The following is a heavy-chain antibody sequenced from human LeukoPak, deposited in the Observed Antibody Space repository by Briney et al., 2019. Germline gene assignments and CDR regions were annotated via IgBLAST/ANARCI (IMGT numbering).Heavy chain of an antibody. CDR2: ISAYNGYT. Sequence: ASVKVSCKASGYTFTSYGISWVRQAPGQGLEWMGWISAYNGYTNYAQKLQGRVTMTTDTSTSTAYMELRSLRSDDTAVYYCARTITVPAAAEFDYWGQGTLVTVSS. V-gene: IGHV1-18*04. CDR3: ARTITVPAAAEFDY. J-gene: IGHJ4*02. CDR1: GYTFTSYG. D-gene: IGHD2-2*01.